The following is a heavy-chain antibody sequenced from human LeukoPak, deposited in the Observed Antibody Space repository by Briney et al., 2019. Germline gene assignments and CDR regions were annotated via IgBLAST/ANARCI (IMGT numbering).Heavy chain of an antibody. CDR1: GFSFSRYP. V-gene: IGHV3-23*01. Sequence: HPGGSLRLSCAASGFSFSRYPMGWVRQAPGKGREWGSGISAGGDGTYHADPVKGRFTTSRDNSKNTLYLQMNSLRAEDTAEYYCAKSLLTTATGTGRAFDIWGQGTMVTVSS. CDR2: ISAGGDGT. CDR3: AKSLLTTATGTGRAFDI. J-gene: IGHJ3*02. D-gene: IGHD1-1*01.